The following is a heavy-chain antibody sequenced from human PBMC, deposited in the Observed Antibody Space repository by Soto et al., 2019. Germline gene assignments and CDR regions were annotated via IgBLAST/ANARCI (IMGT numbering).Heavy chain of an antibody. CDR2: IYYSGST. V-gene: IGHV4-39*01. Sequence: QLQLQESGPGLVKPSETLSLTCTVSGGSISSRSYYWGWIRQPPGKGLEWIGTIYYSGSTYYNPSLKSRVTISVDTSKNQVSLKLSSVTAADTAVYYCASPYGSGLYGMDVWGQGTTVTVSS. D-gene: IGHD3-10*01. CDR1: GGSISSRSYY. J-gene: IGHJ6*02. CDR3: ASPYGSGLYGMDV.